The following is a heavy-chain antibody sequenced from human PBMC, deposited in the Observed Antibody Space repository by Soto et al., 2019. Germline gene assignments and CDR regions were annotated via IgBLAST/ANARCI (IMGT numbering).Heavy chain of an antibody. CDR2: INHSGST. CDR1: GGSFSGYY. V-gene: IGHV4-34*01. D-gene: IGHD5-18*01. Sequence: SETLSLTCAVYGGSFSGYYWSWIRQPPGKGLEWIGEINHSGSTNYNPSLKSRVTISVDTSKNQFSLKLSSVTAADTAVYYCARGPPRGYSYGYFYYYGMDVWGQGTTVTVSS. CDR3: ARGPPRGYSYGYFYYYGMDV. J-gene: IGHJ6*02.